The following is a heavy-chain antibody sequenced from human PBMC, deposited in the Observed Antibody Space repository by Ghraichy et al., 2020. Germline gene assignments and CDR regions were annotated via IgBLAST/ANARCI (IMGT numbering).Heavy chain of an antibody. CDR3: ARAGVVPAATPRYYYYGMDV. CDR1: GYTFTSYY. CDR2: INPSGGST. J-gene: IGHJ6*02. Sequence: ASVKVSCKASGYTFTSYYMHWVRQAPGQGLEWMGIINPSGGSTSYAQKFQGRVTMTRDTSTSTVYMELSSLRSEDTAVYYCARAGVVPAATPRYYYYGMDVRGQGTTVTVSS. V-gene: IGHV1-46*01. D-gene: IGHD2-2*01.